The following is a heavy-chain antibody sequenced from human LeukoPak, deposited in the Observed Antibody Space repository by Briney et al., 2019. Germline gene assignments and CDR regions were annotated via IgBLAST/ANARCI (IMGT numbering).Heavy chain of an antibody. V-gene: IGHV3-23*01. Sequence: GGSLRLSCEASGFTFSSYAMSWVRQAPGKGLEWVSAISGSGGSTYYADSVKGRFTISRDNSKNTLYLQMNSLRAEDTAVYYCAKPSSSGDAFDIWGQGTMVTVSS. CDR3: AKPSSSGDAFDI. J-gene: IGHJ3*02. CDR1: GFTFSSYA. D-gene: IGHD6-19*01. CDR2: ISGSGGST.